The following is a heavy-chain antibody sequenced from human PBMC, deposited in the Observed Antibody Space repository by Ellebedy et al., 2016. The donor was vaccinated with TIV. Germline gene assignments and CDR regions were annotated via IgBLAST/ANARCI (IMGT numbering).Heavy chain of an antibody. CDR2: IIPIFGTA. D-gene: IGHD2-15*01. J-gene: IGHJ6*02. CDR3: AIGYCSGGSCYGEVVITSVWDFYSMDV. Sequence: SVKVSXXASGGTFSSYAISWVRQAPGQGLEWMGGIIPIFGTANYAQKFQGRVTITADESTGTAYMELSSLRSEDTAVYYCAIGYCSGGSCYGEVVITSVWDFYSMDVWGQGTTVTVSS. V-gene: IGHV1-69*13. CDR1: GGTFSSYA.